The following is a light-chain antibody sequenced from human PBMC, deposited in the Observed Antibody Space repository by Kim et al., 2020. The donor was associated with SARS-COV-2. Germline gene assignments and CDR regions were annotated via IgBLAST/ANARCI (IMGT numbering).Light chain of an antibody. V-gene: IGKV2-28*01. J-gene: IGKJ4*01. CDR1: QSLLASNGYNY. Sequence: DIVMTQSPLSLPVTPGEPASISCRSSQSLLASNGYNYLDWYLQKPGQSPQLLIYLGSNRASGVPDRFSGSGSGTDFTLKISRVEAEDVGIYYCMQALQTPLTFGGGTKVEIK. CDR3: MQALQTPLT. CDR2: LGS.